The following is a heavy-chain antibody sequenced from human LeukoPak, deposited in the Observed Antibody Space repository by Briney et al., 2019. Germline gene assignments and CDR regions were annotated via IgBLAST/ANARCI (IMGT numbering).Heavy chain of an antibody. Sequence: ASVKVSCKASGYTFTSYYMHWVRQAPGQGLEWMGIINPSGGSTSYAQKFQGRVTMTRDTSTSTVYMELSSLRSEDTAVYYRARDPYSIGEIDYWGQGTLVTVSS. CDR1: GYTFTSYY. CDR3: ARDPYSIGEIDY. J-gene: IGHJ4*02. D-gene: IGHD4-11*01. CDR2: INPSGGST. V-gene: IGHV1-46*03.